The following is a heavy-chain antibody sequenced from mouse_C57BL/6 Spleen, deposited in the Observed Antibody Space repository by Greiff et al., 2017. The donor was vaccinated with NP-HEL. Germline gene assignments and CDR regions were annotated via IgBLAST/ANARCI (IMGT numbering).Heavy chain of an antibody. Sequence: EVKLVESGGGLVKPGGSLKLSCAASGFTFSSYAMSWVRQTPEKRLEWVATISDGGSYTYYPDNVKGRFTISRDNAKNNLYLQMSHLKSEDTAMYYYARDYLLYAMDYWGQGTSVTVSA. CDR3: ARDYLLYAMDY. CDR1: GFTFSSYA. D-gene: IGHD2-10*01. CDR2: ISDGGSYT. J-gene: IGHJ4*01. V-gene: IGHV5-4*01.